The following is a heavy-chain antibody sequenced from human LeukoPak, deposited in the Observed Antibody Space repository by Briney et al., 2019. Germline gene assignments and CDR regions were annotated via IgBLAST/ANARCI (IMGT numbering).Heavy chain of an antibody. J-gene: IGHJ4*02. V-gene: IGHV3-21*01. CDR1: GFTFSSYS. CDR3: ARGEYYDILTGYYY. Sequence: GGSLRLSCAASGFTFSSYSMNWVRQAPGKGLEWVSSISSSSYIYYADSVKGRFTISRDNAKNSLYLQMNSLRAEDTAVYYCARGEYYDILTGYYYWGQGTLVTASS. D-gene: IGHD3-9*01. CDR2: ISSSSYI.